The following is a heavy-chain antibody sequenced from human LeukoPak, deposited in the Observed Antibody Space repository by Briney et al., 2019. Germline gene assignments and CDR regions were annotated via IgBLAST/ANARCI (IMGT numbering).Heavy chain of an antibody. V-gene: IGHV3-23*01. CDR3: ARDLHIVVVPAAIYYYYGMDV. Sequence: DSVRGRFTISRDNSKNTLYLQMNSLRAEDTAVYYCARDLHIVVVPAAIYYYYGMDVWGQGTTVTVSS. D-gene: IGHD2-2*01. J-gene: IGHJ6*02.